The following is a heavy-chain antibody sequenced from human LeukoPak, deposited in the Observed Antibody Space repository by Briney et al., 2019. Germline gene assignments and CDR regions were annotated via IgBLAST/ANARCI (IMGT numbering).Heavy chain of an antibody. D-gene: IGHD7-27*01. CDR3: ARAKTGDALDY. J-gene: IGHJ4*02. CDR1: GGSISSGGYY. CDR2: IYHSGST. Sequence: SETLSLTCTVSGGSISSGGYYWSWIRQPPGKGLEWIGYIYHSGSTYYNPSLKSRVTISVDRSKNQFSLKLSSVTAADTAVYYCARAKTGDALDYWGQRTLVTVSS. V-gene: IGHV4-30-2*01.